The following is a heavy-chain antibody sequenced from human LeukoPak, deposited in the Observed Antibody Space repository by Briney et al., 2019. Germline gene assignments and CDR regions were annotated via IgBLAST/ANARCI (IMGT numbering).Heavy chain of an antibody. CDR3: ARSGGYSYGLDY. CDR1: GYTFTSYY. Sequence: AASVKVSCKASGYTFTSYYMHWVRQAPGQGLEWMGIINPSGGSTSYAQKFQGRVTITADKSTSTAYMELSSLRSEDTAVYYCARSGGYSYGLDYWGQGTLVTVSS. D-gene: IGHD5-18*01. V-gene: IGHV1-46*01. J-gene: IGHJ4*02. CDR2: INPSGGST.